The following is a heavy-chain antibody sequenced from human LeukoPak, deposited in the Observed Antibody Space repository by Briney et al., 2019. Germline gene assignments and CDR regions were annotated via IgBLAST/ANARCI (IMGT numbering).Heavy chain of an antibody. V-gene: IGHV3-23*01. CDR2: ISGSGATT. Sequence: GGSLRLSCAASGFTFSSHAMSWVRQAPGKGLEWVSAISGSGATTYYADSVRGRFSISRDISKNTLYLQMNSLRVEDTAVYYCATSGSGWYRFDYWGQGTLVSVSS. CDR3: ATSGSGWYRFDY. CDR1: GFTFSSHA. D-gene: IGHD6-19*01. J-gene: IGHJ4*02.